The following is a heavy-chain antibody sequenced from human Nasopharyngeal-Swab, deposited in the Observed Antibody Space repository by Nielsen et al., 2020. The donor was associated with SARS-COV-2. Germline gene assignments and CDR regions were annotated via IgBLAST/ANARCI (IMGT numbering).Heavy chain of an antibody. CDR3: ARDKITMVRGVRSYWYFDL. CDR1: GFTFSSYS. D-gene: IGHD3-10*01. J-gene: IGHJ2*01. V-gene: IGHV3-48*04. CDR2: ISSSSSTI. Sequence: ESLKISRAASGFTFSSYSMNWVRQAPGKGLEWVSYISSSSSTIYYADSVKGRFTISRDNAKNSLYLQMNSLRAEDTAVYYCARDKITMVRGVRSYWYFDLWGRGTLVTVSS.